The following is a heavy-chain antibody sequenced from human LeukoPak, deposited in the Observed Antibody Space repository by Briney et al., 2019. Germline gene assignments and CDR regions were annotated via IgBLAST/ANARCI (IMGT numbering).Heavy chain of an antibody. D-gene: IGHD3-10*01. CDR3: ITDPGAWQPF. CDR2: ISSSSSTI. CDR1: GFTFSSYS. V-gene: IGHV3-48*04. J-gene: IGHJ3*01. Sequence: GGSLRLSCAASGFTFSSYSMNWIRQAPGKGLEWVSYISSSSSTIYYADSVKGRFTISRDNAENSLYLQMNSLRAEDTAVYYCITDPGAWQPFWGRGTMVAVSS.